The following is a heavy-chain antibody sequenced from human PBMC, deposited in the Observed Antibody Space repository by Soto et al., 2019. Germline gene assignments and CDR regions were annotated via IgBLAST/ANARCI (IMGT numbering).Heavy chain of an antibody. V-gene: IGHV4-31*11. CDR1: QGSVPSGGYN. CDR3: AQARDQYGGHFDY. CDR2: SYHTGNT. Sequence: QVHLQESGPGLVKLSQTMSLPCAVFQGSVPSGGYNWSWIRRLQGKGVEWIGQSYHTGNTYFNPSLKSRVSMSVDTSKTKFSVMLSSVTAADTAVYFCAQARDQYGGHFDYWGQGILVTVSS. J-gene: IGHJ4*02. D-gene: IGHD4-17*01.